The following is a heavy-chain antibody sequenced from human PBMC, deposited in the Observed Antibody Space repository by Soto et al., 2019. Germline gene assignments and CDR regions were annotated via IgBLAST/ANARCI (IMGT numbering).Heavy chain of an antibody. CDR3: ARPPVWDNSGYYQRWFGY. J-gene: IGHJ4*02. Sequence: GGSLRLSCAASGFIFSNYVMHWVRQAPGKGLEWVAVISYDGSNKYYADSVKGRFTISRDNSENTLYLQMNSLRADDTAVYYCARPPVWDNSGYYQRWFGYWGQGTLVTVSS. CDR1: GFIFSNYV. CDR2: ISYDGSNK. D-gene: IGHD3-22*01. V-gene: IGHV3-30-3*01.